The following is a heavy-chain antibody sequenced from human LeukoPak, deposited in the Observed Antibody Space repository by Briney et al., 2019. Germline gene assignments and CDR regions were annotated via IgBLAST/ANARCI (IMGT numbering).Heavy chain of an antibody. CDR2: ISGSGGST. V-gene: IGHV3-23*01. Sequence: GRSLRLSCAASGFTFSSYAMHWVRQAPGKGLEWVSAISGSGGSTYYADSVKGRFTISRDNSKNTLYLQMNSLRAEDTAVYYCAKGAISGIAAADPGAFDIWGQGTMVTVSS. D-gene: IGHD6-13*01. CDR3: AKGAISGIAAADPGAFDI. CDR1: GFTFSSYA. J-gene: IGHJ3*02.